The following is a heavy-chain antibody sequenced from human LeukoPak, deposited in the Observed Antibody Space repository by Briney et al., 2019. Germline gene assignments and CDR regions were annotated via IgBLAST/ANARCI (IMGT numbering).Heavy chain of an antibody. Sequence: SETLSLTCAVYGGSFSGYYWSWIRQPPGKGLEWIGEINHSGSTNYNPSLKSRVTISVDTSKNQFCLKLSSVTAADTAVYYCARHRGIVVVPAAIEYHYYYMDVWGKGTTVTISS. J-gene: IGHJ6*03. D-gene: IGHD2-2*01. CDR3: ARHRGIVVVPAAIEYHYYYMDV. CDR1: GGSFSGYY. V-gene: IGHV4-34*01. CDR2: INHSGST.